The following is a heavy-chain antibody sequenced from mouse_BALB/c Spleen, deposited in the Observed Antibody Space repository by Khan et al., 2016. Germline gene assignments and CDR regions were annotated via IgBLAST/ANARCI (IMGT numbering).Heavy chain of an antibody. Sequence: EVQLQQSGAELVKPGASVKLSCTASAFNIKDTYMHWVKQRPEQGLEWIGRIDPANGNTKYDPKFQGKATITADTSSNTAYLQPSSLPSEDTAVYSCARLITNYWGQGTTLTVSS. CDR2: IDPANGNT. CDR3: ARLITNY. D-gene: IGHD2-4*01. V-gene: IGHV14-3*02. J-gene: IGHJ2*01. CDR1: AFNIKDTY.